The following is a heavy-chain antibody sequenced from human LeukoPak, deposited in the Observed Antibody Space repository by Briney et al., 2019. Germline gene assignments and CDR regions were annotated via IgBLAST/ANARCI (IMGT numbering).Heavy chain of an antibody. J-gene: IGHJ5*02. CDR1: GYTFTSYD. CDR2: MNPNSGNT. V-gene: IGHV1-8*01. D-gene: IGHD3-16*02. CDR3: ARGGVWGSYRRNWFDP. Sequence: GASVTVSCKASGYTFTSYDINWVRQATGQGLEWMGWMNPNSGNTGYAQKFQGRVTMTRNTSISTAYMELSSLRSEDTAVYYCARGGVWGSYRRNWFDPWGQGTLVTVSS.